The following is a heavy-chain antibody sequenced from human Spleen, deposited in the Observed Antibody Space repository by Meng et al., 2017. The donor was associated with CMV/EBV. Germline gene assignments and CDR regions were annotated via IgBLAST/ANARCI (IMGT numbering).Heavy chain of an antibody. CDR1: GFTFSSYG. J-gene: IGHJ6*02. Sequence: GGSLRLSCAASGFTFSSYGMHWVRQAPGKGLEWVAFIRYDGSNKYYADSVKGRFTISRDNSKNTLYLQMNRLRAEDTAVYYCVGQLELRISYCGMDVWGQGTTVTVSS. CDR2: IRYDGSNK. V-gene: IGHV3-30*02. CDR3: VGQLELRISYCGMDV. D-gene: IGHD1-7*01.